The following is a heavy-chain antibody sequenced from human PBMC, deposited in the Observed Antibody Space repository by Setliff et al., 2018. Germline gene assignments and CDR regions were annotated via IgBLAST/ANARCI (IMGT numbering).Heavy chain of an antibody. Sequence: AASVKVSCKASGYTFSTYGINWVRQAPGQGPEWMGMISTYTGKTSYAQKFQGRVTMTTDTSTGTGYMELRSLRSDDTAVYFCARFGGSCSSSSCYASDLWGQGTMVTVSS. V-gene: IGHV1-18*01. CDR3: ARFGGSCSSSSCYASDL. J-gene: IGHJ3*01. D-gene: IGHD2-2*01. CDR2: ISTYTGKT. CDR1: GYTFSTYG.